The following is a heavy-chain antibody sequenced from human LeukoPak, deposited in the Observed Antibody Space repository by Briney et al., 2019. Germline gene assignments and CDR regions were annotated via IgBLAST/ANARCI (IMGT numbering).Heavy chain of an antibody. J-gene: IGHJ4*02. CDR2: IYHSGST. D-gene: IGHD6-19*01. V-gene: IGHV4-38-2*01. CDR1: GYSISSGYY. Sequence: SETLSLTCAVSGYSISSGYYWGWIRQPPGKGLEWIGSIYHSGSTYYNPSLKSRVTISVDTSKNQFSLKLSSVTAADTAVYYCARNPIAVADHYFDYWGQGTLVTVSS. CDR3: ARNPIAVADHYFDY.